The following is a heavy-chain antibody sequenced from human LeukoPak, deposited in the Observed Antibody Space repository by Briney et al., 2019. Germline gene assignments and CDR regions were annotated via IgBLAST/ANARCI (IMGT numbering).Heavy chain of an antibody. Sequence: GGSLRLSCAASGFTFSLYAMNWVRQAPGKGLEWDSYIDSGSDDRLFANSVRGRFTISRDNAKNSLYLQLRSLRPEDSRVYYCARDTYPPQPIDYWGEGTLATVSS. CDR1: GFTFSLYA. CDR3: ARDTYPPQPIDY. D-gene: IGHD5-18*01. CDR2: IDSGSDDR. V-gene: IGHV3-21*05. J-gene: IGHJ4*02.